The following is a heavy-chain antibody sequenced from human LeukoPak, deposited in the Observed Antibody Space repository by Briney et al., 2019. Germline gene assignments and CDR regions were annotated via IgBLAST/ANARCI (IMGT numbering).Heavy chain of an antibody. CDR2: ISAYNGNT. J-gene: IGHJ4*02. D-gene: IGHD3-10*01. Sequence: GASVKVSCKASGYTFTSYGISWVRQAPGQGLEWMGWISAYNGNTNYAQKLQGRVTMTTDTSTSTAYMELRSLRSDDTAVYYCARDQAPMVRGVIPCDYWGQGTLVTVSS. CDR3: ARDQAPMVRGVIPCDY. CDR1: GYTFTSYG. V-gene: IGHV1-18*01.